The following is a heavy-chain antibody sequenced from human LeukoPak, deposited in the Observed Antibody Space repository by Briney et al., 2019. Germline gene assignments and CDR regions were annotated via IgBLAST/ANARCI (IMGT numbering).Heavy chain of an antibody. V-gene: IGHV4-59*08. Sequence: SETLSLTCTVSGDSISGYSWSWIRQPPGKGLEWIGYLHYSGSTNYNPSLKSRVTVSLDTSKNQFSLKLRSMTAADTAVYYCARADPGIAVALNAFDIWGQGTMVTVSS. D-gene: IGHD6-19*01. CDR2: LHYSGST. CDR3: ARADPGIAVALNAFDI. CDR1: GDSISGYS. J-gene: IGHJ3*02.